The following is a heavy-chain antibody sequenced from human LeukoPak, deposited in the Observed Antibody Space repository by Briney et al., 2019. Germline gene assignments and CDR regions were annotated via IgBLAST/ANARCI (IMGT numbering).Heavy chain of an antibody. J-gene: IGHJ6*03. D-gene: IGHD3-3*01. CDR3: ARPYDFWSGSYYMDV. CDR2: ISAYNGNT. CDR1: GYTFTSYG. V-gene: IGHV1-18*01. Sequence: ASVKVSCKASGYTFTSYGISWVRQAPGQGLEWMGWISAYNGNTNYAQKPQGRVTMTTDTSTSTAYMELRSLRSDDTAVYYCARPYDFWSGSYYMDVWGKGTTVTVSS.